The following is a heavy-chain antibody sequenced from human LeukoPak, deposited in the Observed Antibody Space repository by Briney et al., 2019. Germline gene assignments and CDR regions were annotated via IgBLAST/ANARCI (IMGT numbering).Heavy chain of an antibody. CDR3: ARCIAVAGPDAFDI. J-gene: IGHJ3*02. Sequence: SETLSLTCTVSGGSISSYYWSWIRQPAGKGLEWIGRIYTSGSTNYNPSLKSRVTISVDKSKNQFSLKLSSVTAADTAVYYCARCIAVAGPDAFDIWGQGTMATVSS. D-gene: IGHD6-19*01. CDR1: GGSISSYY. V-gene: IGHV4-4*07. CDR2: IYTSGST.